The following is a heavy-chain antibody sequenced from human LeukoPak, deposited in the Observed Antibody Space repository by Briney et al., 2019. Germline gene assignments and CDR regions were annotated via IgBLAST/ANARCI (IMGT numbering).Heavy chain of an antibody. J-gene: IGHJ4*02. CDR3: TIPSSSFQIDY. CDR2: IIPIFGTA. D-gene: IGHD6-13*01. V-gene: IGHV1-69*06. CDR1: GGTFSSYA. Sequence: SVKVSCKASGGTFSSYAINWVRQAPGQGLEWMGGIIPIFGTASYAQKFQGGVTIIADKSTSTAYMELSSLRSEDTAVYYCTIPSSSFQIDYWGQGTLVTVSS.